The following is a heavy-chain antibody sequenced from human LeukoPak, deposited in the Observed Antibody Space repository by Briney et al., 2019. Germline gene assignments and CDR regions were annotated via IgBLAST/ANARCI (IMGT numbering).Heavy chain of an antibody. CDR1: GFTFSDYY. D-gene: IGHD3-10*01. Sequence: GGSLRLSCAASGFTFSDYYMSWIRQAPGKGLEWVSYITSGSTYTNHADSVKGRFTISRDNAKNSLYLQMNSMRAEDTAVYYCARDSYGSGSLDYWGQGTLVTVSS. V-gene: IGHV3-11*05. CDR3: ARDSYGSGSLDY. J-gene: IGHJ4*02. CDR2: ITSGSTYT.